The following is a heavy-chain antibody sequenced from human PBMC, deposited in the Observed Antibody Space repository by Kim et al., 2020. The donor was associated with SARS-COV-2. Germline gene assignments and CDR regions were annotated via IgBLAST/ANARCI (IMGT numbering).Heavy chain of an antibody. V-gene: IGHV3-48*02. CDR2: SPR. Sequence: SPRNYADSVKGRFTISRDNAKNSLYLQMNSLGDEDTAVYYCARVTGAFDIWGQGTMVTVSS. CDR3: ARVTGAFDI. J-gene: IGHJ3*02.